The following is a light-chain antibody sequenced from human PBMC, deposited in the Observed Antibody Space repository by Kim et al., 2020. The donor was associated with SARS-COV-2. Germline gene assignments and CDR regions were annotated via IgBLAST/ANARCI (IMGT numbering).Light chain of an antibody. CDR1: NIGSKS. CDR2: YDS. J-gene: IGLJ2*01. Sequence: SYELTQPPSVSVAPGKTARITCGGNNIGSKSVHWYQQKPGQAPVLVIYYDSDRPSGIPERFSGSTSGNTATLTISRVEAGDEADYYCQVCDSGVVFG. V-gene: IGLV3-21*04. CDR3: QVCDSGVV.